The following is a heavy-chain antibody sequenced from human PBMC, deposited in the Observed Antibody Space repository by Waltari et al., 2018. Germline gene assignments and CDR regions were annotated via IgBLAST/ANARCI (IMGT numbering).Heavy chain of an antibody. D-gene: IGHD3-10*01. Sequence: QVQLQQWGAGLLKPSETLSLTCAVYGGSFSGYYWSWIRQPPGKGLEWIGEINHSGSTNYNPSRKSRVTISVDTSKNQFSLKLSSVTAADTAVYYCARLDGSGRLDYWGQGTLVTVSS. CDR3: ARLDGSGRLDY. V-gene: IGHV4-34*01. CDR2: INHSGST. CDR1: GGSFSGYY. J-gene: IGHJ4*02.